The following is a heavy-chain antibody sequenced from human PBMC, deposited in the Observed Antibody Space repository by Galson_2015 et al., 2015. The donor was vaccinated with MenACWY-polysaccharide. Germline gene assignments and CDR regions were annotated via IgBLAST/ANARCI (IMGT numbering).Heavy chain of an antibody. V-gene: IGHV3-7*01. CDR2: IKKDGSEK. CDR1: GFTFKNYW. J-gene: IGHJ6*02. CDR3: ARGHLGLGL. D-gene: IGHD7-27*01. Sequence: SLRLSCAASGFTFKNYWMSWIRQAPGKGLEWVANIKKDGSEKYYVDSVKGRFTISRDNAKDSLYLQMNSLRAEDTAVYFCARGHLGLGLWGQGTTVTVSS.